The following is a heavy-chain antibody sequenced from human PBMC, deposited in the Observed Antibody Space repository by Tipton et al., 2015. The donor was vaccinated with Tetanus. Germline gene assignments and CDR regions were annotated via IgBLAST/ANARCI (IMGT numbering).Heavy chain of an antibody. CDR2: IYSFGST. CDR1: GGSISSGGYY. V-gene: IGHV4-31*03. CDR3: ARDQARGSRGWNYFDF. D-gene: IGHD1-26*01. Sequence: LVQPSQTLSFTCTVSGGSISSGGYYWTWIRQRPGKGLEWIGDIYSFGSTYYHPSLKGRVTISMDTSKNQFSLDLNSVTAADTAVYYCARDQARGSRGWNYFDFWGQGALVTVSS. J-gene: IGHJ4*02.